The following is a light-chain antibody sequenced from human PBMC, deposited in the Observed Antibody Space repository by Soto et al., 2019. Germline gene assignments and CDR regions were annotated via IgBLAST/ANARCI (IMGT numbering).Light chain of an antibody. CDR2: GHN. V-gene: IGLV1-44*01. CDR3: ATWDDTLNGLV. CDR1: NSNIGSNP. Sequence: QSVLTQPPSASGTPGQRVTISCSGSNSNIGSNPVNWYQQLPGTAPKLLIYGHNQRPSGVPDRFSGSKSGTSASLAIRGLQSEDEAYFYCATWDDTLNGLVFGGGTKLTVL. J-gene: IGLJ2*01.